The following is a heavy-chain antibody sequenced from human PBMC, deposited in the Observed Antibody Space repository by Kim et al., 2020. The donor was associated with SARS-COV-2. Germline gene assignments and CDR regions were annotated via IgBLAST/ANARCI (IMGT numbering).Heavy chain of an antibody. CDR1: GFTFSSYA. CDR2: ISGSGGST. V-gene: IGHV3-23*01. D-gene: IGHD2-21*02. CDR3: AKGRVVTAFMVENYFDY. Sequence: GGSLRLSCAASGFTFSSYAMSWVRQAPGKGLEWVSAISGSGGSTYYADSVKGRFTISRDNSKNTLYLQMNSLRAEDTAVYYCAKGRVVTAFMVENYFDYWGQGTLVTVSS. J-gene: IGHJ4*02.